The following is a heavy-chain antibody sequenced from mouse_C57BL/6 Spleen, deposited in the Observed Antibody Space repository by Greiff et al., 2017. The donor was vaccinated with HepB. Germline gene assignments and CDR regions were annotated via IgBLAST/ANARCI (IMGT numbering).Heavy chain of an antibody. Sequence: QVQLQQPGAELVRPGTSVKLSCKASGYTLTSYWMHWVKQRPGQGLEWIGVIDPSDSYTNYNQKFKGKATLTVDTSSSTAYMQLSSLTSEDSAVYYCARSSYGNYAMDYWGQGTSVTVSS. CDR3: ARSSYGNYAMDY. CDR2: IDPSDSYT. V-gene: IGHV1-59*01. J-gene: IGHJ4*01. CDR1: GYTLTSYW. D-gene: IGHD2-1*01.